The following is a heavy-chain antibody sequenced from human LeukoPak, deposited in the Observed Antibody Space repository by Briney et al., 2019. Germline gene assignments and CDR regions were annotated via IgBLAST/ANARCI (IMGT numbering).Heavy chain of an antibody. D-gene: IGHD3-16*01. J-gene: IGHJ4*02. CDR1: GGSISGYY. CDR2: IYYSGST. Sequence: SETLSLTCTVSGGSISGYYWSWIRQPPGKGLEWIGYIYYSGSTNYNPSLKSRVTFSVDTSKNQFSLKLSSVTAADTAVYYCARLRRIAYVREGAYYFDYWGQGTLVTVSS. V-gene: IGHV4-59*08. CDR3: ARLRRIAYVREGAYYFDY.